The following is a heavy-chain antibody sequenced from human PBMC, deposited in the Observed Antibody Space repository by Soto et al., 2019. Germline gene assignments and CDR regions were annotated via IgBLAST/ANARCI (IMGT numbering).Heavy chain of an antibody. V-gene: IGHV1-18*04. CDR1: GYTFTSYG. J-gene: IGHJ4*02. Sequence: RASVKVSCKASGYTFTSYGISWVRQAPGQGLEWMGWISAYNGNTNYAQKLQGRVTMTTDTSTSTAYMELRSLRSDDTAVYYCAKITMVRGVIIVIDYWGQGTLVTVSS. CDR3: AKITMVRGVIIVIDY. CDR2: ISAYNGNT. D-gene: IGHD3-10*01.